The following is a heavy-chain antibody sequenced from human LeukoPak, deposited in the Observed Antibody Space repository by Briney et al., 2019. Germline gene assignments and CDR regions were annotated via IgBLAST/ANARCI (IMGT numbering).Heavy chain of an antibody. CDR1: GYTFTSYG. CDR2: ISAYNGNT. CDR3: ARSCSDGTCPFDY. Sequence: ASVKVPCKASGYTFTSYGVSWVRQAPGQGLEWMGWISAYNGNTNYAQKFQGRVAMTTEASTTTAYMELRSLKADDTAVYYCARSCSDGTCPFDYWGQGTLVTVSS. V-gene: IGHV1-18*01. J-gene: IGHJ4*02. D-gene: IGHD2-15*01.